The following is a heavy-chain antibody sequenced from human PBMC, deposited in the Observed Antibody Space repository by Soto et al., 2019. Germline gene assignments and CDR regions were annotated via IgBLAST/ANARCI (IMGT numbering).Heavy chain of an antibody. D-gene: IGHD2-8*01. J-gene: IGHJ6*03. CDR2: IKSKTDGGTT. V-gene: IGHV3-15*01. CDR1: GFTFSNAW. CDR3: TNGYCNNGVCYYHYYYYMGR. Sequence: EVQLVESGGGLVKPGGSLRLSCAASGFTFSNAWMSWVRQAPGKGLEWVGRIKSKTDGGTTDYAAPVKGRFTISRDDSKNTLYLQMDSLKTEDTAVYFCTNGYCNNGVCYYHYYYYMGRWGQGTTVTGSS.